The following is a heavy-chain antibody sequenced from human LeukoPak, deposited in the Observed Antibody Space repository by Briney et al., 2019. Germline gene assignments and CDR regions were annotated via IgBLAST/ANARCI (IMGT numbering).Heavy chain of an antibody. J-gene: IGHJ1*01. CDR3: ARTYRQSIAARPGYFQH. D-gene: IGHD6-6*01. CDR2: INHSGST. CDR1: GGSFSGYY. V-gene: IGHV4-34*01. Sequence: SETLSLTCAVYGGSFSGYYWSWIRQPPGKGLEGIGEINHSGSTNYNPSLKSRVTISVDTSKNQFSLKLSSVTAADTAVYYCARTYRQSIAARPGYFQHWGQGTLVTVSS.